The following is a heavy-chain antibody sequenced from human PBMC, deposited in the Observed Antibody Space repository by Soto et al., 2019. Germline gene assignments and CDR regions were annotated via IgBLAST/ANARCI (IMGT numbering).Heavy chain of an antibody. Sequence: QVQLVQSGAEVKKPGSSVKVSCKASGGTFSSYAISWVRQAPGQGLEWMGGIIPIFGTANYAQKVQGRVTITADDSTNTAYMELSSLRSEDTAVYYWARAIVPPRPLIIAAAGSWFDPWGQGTLVTVSS. D-gene: IGHD6-13*01. CDR2: IIPIFGTA. V-gene: IGHV1-69*01. CDR3: ARAIVPPRPLIIAAAGSWFDP. CDR1: GGTFSSYA. J-gene: IGHJ5*02.